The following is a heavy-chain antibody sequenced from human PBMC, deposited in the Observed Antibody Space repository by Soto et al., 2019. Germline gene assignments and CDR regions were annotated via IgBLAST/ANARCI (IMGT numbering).Heavy chain of an antibody. V-gene: IGHV3-23*01. CDR3: AKGSSGWYSFGLDP. Sequence: PGGSLRLSCVASGFTFSTYAMNWVRQAPGKGLEWVSALSGSGGSTFYADSVKGRFTISRDNSKNTLFLQMNSLRAEDTAVYYSAKGSSGWYSFGLDPWGQGTLVTVSS. CDR1: GFTFSTYA. J-gene: IGHJ5*02. CDR2: LSGSGGST. D-gene: IGHD6-19*01.